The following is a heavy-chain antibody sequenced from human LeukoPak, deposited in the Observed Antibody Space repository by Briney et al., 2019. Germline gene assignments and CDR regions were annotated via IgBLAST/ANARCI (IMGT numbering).Heavy chain of an antibody. Sequence: ASVKVSCKASGYTFTNYGISWVRQAPGQGLEWMGWISPYNGNTKYEQKFQGRVTMTTDTSTSTAYMEVRSLRSDDTAVYYCAREESIGSYQFLNHYWGQGTLVTVSS. D-gene: IGHD1-26*01. J-gene: IGHJ4*02. CDR2: ISPYNGNT. CDR3: AREESIGSYQFLNHY. CDR1: GYTFTNYG. V-gene: IGHV1-18*01.